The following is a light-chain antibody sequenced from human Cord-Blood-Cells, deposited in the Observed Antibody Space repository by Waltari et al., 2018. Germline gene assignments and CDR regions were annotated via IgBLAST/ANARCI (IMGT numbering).Light chain of an antibody. CDR1: QSVLYSSNNKNY. CDR2: WAS. Sequence: DIVMTQSPDSLDVSLGERTTTNGKSSQSVLYSSNNKNYLAWYQQKTGQPPKLLIYWASTRESGVPDRFSGSGSGTDFTLTISSLQAEDVAVYYCQQYYSTPLTFGGGTKVEIK. J-gene: IGKJ4*01. CDR3: QQYYSTPLT. V-gene: IGKV4-1*01.